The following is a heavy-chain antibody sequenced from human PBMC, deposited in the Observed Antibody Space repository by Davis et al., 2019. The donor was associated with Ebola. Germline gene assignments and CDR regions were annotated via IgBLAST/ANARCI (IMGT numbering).Heavy chain of an antibody. D-gene: IGHD3-16*02. V-gene: IGHV3-30*18. CDR3: AKVAADSGIMITFGGVIVGLDGYYGMDV. J-gene: IGHJ6*02. CDR1: GFTFSSYG. CDR2: ISYDGSNK. Sequence: PGGSLRLSCAASGFTFSSYGMHWVRQAPGKGLEWVAVISYDGSNKYYADSVKGRFTISRDNSKNTLYLQMNSLRAEDTAVYYCAKVAADSGIMITFGGVIVGLDGYYGMDVWGQGTTVTVSS.